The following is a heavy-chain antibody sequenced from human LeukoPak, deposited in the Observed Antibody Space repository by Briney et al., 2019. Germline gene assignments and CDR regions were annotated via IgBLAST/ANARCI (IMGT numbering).Heavy chain of an antibody. J-gene: IGHJ6*02. D-gene: IGHD3-22*01. CDR1: GGSFSGYY. V-gene: IGHV4-34*01. Sequence: SETLSLTCAVYGGSFSGYYWSWIRQPPGKGLEWIGEINHSGSTNYNPSLKSRVTISVDTSKNQFSLKLSSVTAADTAVYYCARGRNYDSSGYYLINYYYYGMDVWGQGTTVTVSS. CDR3: ARGRNYDSSGYYLINYYYYGMDV. CDR2: INHSGST.